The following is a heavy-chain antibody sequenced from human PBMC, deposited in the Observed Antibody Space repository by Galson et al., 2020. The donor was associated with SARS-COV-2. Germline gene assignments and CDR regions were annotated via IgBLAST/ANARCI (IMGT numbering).Heavy chain of an antibody. D-gene: IGHD3-22*01. V-gene: IGHV3-7*01. Sequence: GESLKIPCAASGFTFSSYWMSWVRQAPGKGLEWAANIKQDGSEKYYVDSVKGRFTIPRDNAKNSLDLQMNSLRAEDAAVYYCARNGDSSGYYYEIDYWGQGTLVTVSS. J-gene: IGHJ4*02. CDR1: GFTFSSYW. CDR2: IKQDGSEK. CDR3: ARNGDSSGYYYEIDY.